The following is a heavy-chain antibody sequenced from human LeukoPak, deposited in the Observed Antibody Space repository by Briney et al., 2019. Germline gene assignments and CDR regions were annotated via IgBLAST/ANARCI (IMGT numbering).Heavy chain of an antibody. Sequence: SETLSLTCTVSGGSISSYYWSWIRQPAGKGLEWIGRIYTSGSTNYNPSLKSRVTMSVDTSKNQFSLELSSVTAADTAVYYCARAWISDSNYWDYYGMDVWGQGTTVTVSS. CDR2: IYTSGST. V-gene: IGHV4-4*07. CDR1: GGSISSYY. D-gene: IGHD4/OR15-4a*01. CDR3: ARAWISDSNYWDYYGMDV. J-gene: IGHJ6*02.